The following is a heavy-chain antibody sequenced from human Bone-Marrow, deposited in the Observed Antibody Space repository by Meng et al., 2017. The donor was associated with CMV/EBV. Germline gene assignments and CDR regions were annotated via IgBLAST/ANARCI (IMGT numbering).Heavy chain of an antibody. D-gene: IGHD2-15*01. CDR1: GFTFSSYS. V-gene: IGHV3-21*04. J-gene: IGHJ4*02. CDR2: ISSSSSYI. Sequence: GESLKISCAASGFTFSSYSMNWVRQAPGKGLEWVSSISSSSSYIYYADSVKGRFTISRDSAKSSLYLQMNSLRADDTAIYYCARWDSGDQKGWNNWGQGVPVTVSS. CDR3: ARWDSGDQKGWNN.